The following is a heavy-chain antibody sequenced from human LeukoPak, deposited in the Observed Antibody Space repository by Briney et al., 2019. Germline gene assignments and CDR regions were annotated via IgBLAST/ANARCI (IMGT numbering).Heavy chain of an antibody. CDR3: ARGEAAAGHPDTYYYYMDV. Sequence: SETLSLTCTVSGGSISTYYWSWIRQPPGKGLEWIGYIYHSGSTKYNPSLKSRVTISVDTSQNQFSLKLSSVTAADTAVYYCARGEAAAGHPDTYYYYMDVWGKGTTVTVSS. CDR2: IYHSGST. V-gene: IGHV4-59*01. CDR1: GGSISTYY. D-gene: IGHD6-13*01. J-gene: IGHJ6*03.